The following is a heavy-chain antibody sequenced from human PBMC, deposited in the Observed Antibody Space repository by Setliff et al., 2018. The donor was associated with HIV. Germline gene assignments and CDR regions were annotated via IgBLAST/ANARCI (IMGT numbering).Heavy chain of an antibody. CDR3: GRHASYYDILTGYQYGPFDY. CDR2: IYYSGST. V-gene: IGHV4-59*08. Sequence: SETLSLTCTVSGGSISSYYWSWMRQPPGKGLEWIGYIYYSGSTNYDPSLKSRVTISVDTSKNQFSLKLSSVTAADTAVYYCGRHASYYDILTGYQYGPFDYWGQGSLVTVSS. D-gene: IGHD3-9*01. J-gene: IGHJ4*02. CDR1: GGSISSYY.